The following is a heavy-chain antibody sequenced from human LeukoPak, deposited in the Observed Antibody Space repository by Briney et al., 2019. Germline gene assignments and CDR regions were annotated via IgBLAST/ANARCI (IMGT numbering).Heavy chain of an antibody. V-gene: IGHV3-74*01. Sequence: GGSLRLSCAASGFTFSSYWMHWVRQAPGKGLVWVSRINSDGSSTSYADSVKGRFTISRDNAKNTLYLQMNSLRAEDTAVYYCARDRPSYYHYYYGMDVWGKGTTVTVSS. CDR2: INSDGSST. CDR1: GFTFSSYW. J-gene: IGHJ6*04. CDR3: ARDRPSYYHYYYGMDV.